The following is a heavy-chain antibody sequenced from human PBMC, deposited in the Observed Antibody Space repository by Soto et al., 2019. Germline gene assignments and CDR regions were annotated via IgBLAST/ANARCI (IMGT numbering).Heavy chain of an antibody. V-gene: IGHV4-39*01. CDR3: ARQPNYDILTGYDNADWFDP. J-gene: IGHJ5*02. CDR1: GGSISSSSYY. CDR2: IYYSGST. Sequence: SETLSLTCTVSGGSISSSSYYWGWIRQPPGKGLEWIGSIYYSGSTYYNPSLKSRVTISVDTSKNQFSLKLSSVTAADTAVYYCARQPNYDILTGYDNADWFDPWGQGTLVTVSS. D-gene: IGHD3-9*01.